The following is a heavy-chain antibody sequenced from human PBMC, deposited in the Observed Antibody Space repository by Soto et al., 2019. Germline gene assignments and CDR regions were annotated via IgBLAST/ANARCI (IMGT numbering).Heavy chain of an antibody. CDR2: IRNKANTYAT. V-gene: IGHV3-73*01. CDR3: SSFMVGATPY. Sequence: QPGGSLRLSCAASGFTFSGSAMHWVRQAAGKGLEWVGRIRNKANTYATAYAASVKGRFTISRDDSKNTAYLQMNSLKTEDTAVYYCSSFMVGATPYWGQGTLVTVSS. D-gene: IGHD1-26*01. CDR1: GFTFSGSA. J-gene: IGHJ4*02.